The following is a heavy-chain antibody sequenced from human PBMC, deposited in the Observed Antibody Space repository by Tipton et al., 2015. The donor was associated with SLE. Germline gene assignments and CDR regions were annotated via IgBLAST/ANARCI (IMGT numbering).Heavy chain of an antibody. D-gene: IGHD3-10*01. CDR2: T. V-gene: IGHV4-39*01. Sequence: TYFDPSLKSRVTMSMDTSKNQVFLRLSSVTVADTAVYYCARNKLLWFGEGNFWGQGTLVTVSS. J-gene: IGHJ4*02. CDR3: ARNKLLWFGEGNF.